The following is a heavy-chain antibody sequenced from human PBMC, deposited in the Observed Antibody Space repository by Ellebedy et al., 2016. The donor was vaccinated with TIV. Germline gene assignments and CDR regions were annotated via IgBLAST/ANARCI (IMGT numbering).Heavy chain of an antibody. CDR2: ISYDGSAS. J-gene: IGHJ3*01. CDR1: GFTFSSYG. V-gene: IGHV3-30*18. CDR3: AKVLTLGMVGTTYAFDV. Sequence: GESLKISCAASGFTFSSYGMHWVRQTPGKGLEWVAVISYDGSASKYAAALKGRFTISRDNSKNTVFLQMDSLRPEDTAVYFCAKVLTLGMVGTTYAFDVWGQGTKVSVSP. D-gene: IGHD1-26*01.